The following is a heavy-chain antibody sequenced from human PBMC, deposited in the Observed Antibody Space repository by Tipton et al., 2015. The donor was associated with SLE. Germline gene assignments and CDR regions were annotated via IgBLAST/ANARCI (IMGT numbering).Heavy chain of an antibody. CDR3: TSGWSFDY. J-gene: IGHJ4*02. Sequence: SLRLSCTASGFTFGDYAMNWVRQAPGKGLEWVGFIRSKTDGGTTIYAAPVKDRFTISRDDSENTLYLQMNSLKTEDTAVYYCTSGWSFDYWGQGTLVTVSS. V-gene: IGHV3-49*04. D-gene: IGHD3-3*01. CDR2: IRSKTDGGTT. CDR1: GFTFGDYA.